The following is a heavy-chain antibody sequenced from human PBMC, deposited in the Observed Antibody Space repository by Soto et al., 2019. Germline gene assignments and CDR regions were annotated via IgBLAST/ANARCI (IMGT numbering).Heavy chain of an antibody. CDR1: GYTFTSYG. CDR3: ARTYDYDSSGYQGENWFGP. CDR2: TSAYNGNT. Sequence: QVQLVQSGAEVKKPGASVKVSCKSSGYTFTSYGISWVRQAPGQGLEWMGWTSAYNGNTYYAQKLQGRVTMTTVTTTSTAWLEVRSLRSDDTAVYCCARTYDYDSSGYQGENWFGPWCQGALVTVSS. V-gene: IGHV1-18*01. D-gene: IGHD3-22*01. J-gene: IGHJ5*02.